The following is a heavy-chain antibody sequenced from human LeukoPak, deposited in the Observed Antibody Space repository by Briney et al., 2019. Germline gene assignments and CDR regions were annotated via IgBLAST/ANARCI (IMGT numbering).Heavy chain of an antibody. Sequence: ASVKVSCKASGYTFTGYYMHWVRQAPGQGLEWMGWINPNSGGTNYAQKFQGRVTVTRDTSISTAYMELSRLRSDDTAVYYCARPQGYQLLDFEYWGQGTLVTVSS. J-gene: IGHJ4*02. V-gene: IGHV1-2*02. CDR3: ARPQGYQLLDFEY. D-gene: IGHD2-2*01. CDR2: INPNSGGT. CDR1: GYTFTGYY.